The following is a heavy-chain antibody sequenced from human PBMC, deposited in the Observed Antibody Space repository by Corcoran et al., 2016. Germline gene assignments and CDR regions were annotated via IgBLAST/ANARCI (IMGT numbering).Heavy chain of an antibody. J-gene: IGHJ4*02. V-gene: IGHV3-21*01. CDR2: ISRSSGYI. Sequence: EVQLVESGGGLVKPGGSLRLSCAASGFTFSTYSMNWVRQAPGKGLEWVSSISRSSGYIYYADSVKGRFTISRDNAENSLYLQMNSLRAEDPAVYYCAGGLVPVTGSFDYWGQGTLVTVSS. D-gene: IGHD4-17*01. CDR3: AGGLVPVTGSFDY. CDR1: GFTFSTYS.